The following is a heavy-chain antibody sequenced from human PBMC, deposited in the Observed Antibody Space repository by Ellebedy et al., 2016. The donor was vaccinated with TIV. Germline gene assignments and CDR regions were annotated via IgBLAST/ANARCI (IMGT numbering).Heavy chain of an antibody. D-gene: IGHD2-2*02. CDR1: GVSPSGYY. V-gene: IGHV4-34*01. Sequence: SETLSLXXTVYGVSPSGYYWTWIRQSPGQGLEWLGEINHSGSANYNPSLKSRVTISVDTSKTQFSLKLRSVTAADTAMYYCARESGVGCSGTTCHTKLDYWGQGTLVTVSS. CDR3: ARESGVGCSGTTCHTKLDY. J-gene: IGHJ4*02. CDR2: INHSGSA.